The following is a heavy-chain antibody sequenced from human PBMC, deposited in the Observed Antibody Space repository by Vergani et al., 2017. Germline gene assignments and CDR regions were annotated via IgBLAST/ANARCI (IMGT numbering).Heavy chain of an antibody. D-gene: IGHD3-22*01. Sequence: QVQLQESGPGLVKPSETLSLTCTVSGGSVSSGSYYWSWIRQPAGKGLEWIGYIYYSGSTNYNPSLKSRVTISVDTSKNQFSLKLSSVTAADTAVYYCARQELLLPGNFDYWGQGTLVTVSS. V-gene: IGHV4-61*10. CDR2: IYYSGST. CDR3: ARQELLLPGNFDY. CDR1: GGSVSSGSYY. J-gene: IGHJ4*02.